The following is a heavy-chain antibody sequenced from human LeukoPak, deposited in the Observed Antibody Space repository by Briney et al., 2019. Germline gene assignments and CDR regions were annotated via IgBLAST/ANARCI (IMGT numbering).Heavy chain of an antibody. J-gene: IGHJ3*02. CDR2: IKEDGSEK. CDR3: ARNPELGSDSTGYRAFDI. V-gene: IGHV3-7*01. Sequence: GGSLRLSCAASGFTFSTYWMTWVRQTPGKGLEWVANIKEDGSEKYYVDSVKGRFTISRDNAKNPLYLQMNSLRAEDTAVYYCARNPELGSDSTGYRAFDIWGQGIMVTVSS. D-gene: IGHD3-22*01. CDR1: GFTFSTYW.